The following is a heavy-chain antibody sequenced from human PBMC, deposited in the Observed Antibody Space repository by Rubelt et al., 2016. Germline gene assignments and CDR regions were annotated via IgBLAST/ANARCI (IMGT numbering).Heavy chain of an antibody. CDR1: GGSFSGYY. Sequence: QVQLQQWGAGLLKPSETLSLTCAVYGGSFSGYYWSWIRQPPGKGLEWIGEINHSGSTNYNPSLKSRVTISVETSKNQFSLKLSSVTAADTAWYYCARRRRYSGSSYWYFDLWGRGTLVTVSS. CDR2: INHSGST. CDR3: ARRRRYSGSSYWYFDL. V-gene: IGHV4-34*01. J-gene: IGHJ2*01. D-gene: IGHD1-26*01.